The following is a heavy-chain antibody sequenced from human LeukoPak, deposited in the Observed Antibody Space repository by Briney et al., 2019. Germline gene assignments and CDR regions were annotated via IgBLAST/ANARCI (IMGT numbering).Heavy chain of an antibody. CDR2: IKHDGSEK. CDR1: GFTFSSYW. Sequence: AGGSLRLSCAASGFTFSSYWMSWVRQAPGKGLEWVANIKHDGSEKYYVDSVKGRFTISRDNTKDSLYLQMNSLRAQDTAVYYCARANSLGYWGQGTLVTVSS. V-gene: IGHV3-7*01. J-gene: IGHJ4*02. D-gene: IGHD2/OR15-2a*01. CDR3: ARANSLGY.